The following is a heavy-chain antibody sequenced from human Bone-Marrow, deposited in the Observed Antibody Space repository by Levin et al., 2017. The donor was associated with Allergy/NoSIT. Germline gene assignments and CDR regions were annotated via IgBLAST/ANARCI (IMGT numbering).Heavy chain of an antibody. CDR3: ARDLGRGNDY. J-gene: IGHJ4*02. CDR1: GGSISSYY. D-gene: IGHD1-1*01. V-gene: IGHV4-59*01. Sequence: MASETLSLTCTVSGGSISSYYWSWIRQPPGKGLEWIGYIYYSGSTNYNPSLKSRVTISVDTSKNQFSLKLSSVTAADTAVYYCARDLGRGNDYWGQGTLVTVSS. CDR2: IYYSGST.